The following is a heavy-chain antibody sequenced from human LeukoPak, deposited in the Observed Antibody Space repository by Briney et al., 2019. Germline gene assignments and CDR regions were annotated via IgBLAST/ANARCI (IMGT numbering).Heavy chain of an antibody. D-gene: IGHD3-22*01. V-gene: IGHV3-48*03. J-gene: IGHJ6*02. CDR2: ISSSGSTI. Sequence: PGGSLRLSCAASGFTFSSYEMNWVRQAPGKGLEWVSYISSSGSTIYYADSVKGRFTISRDNAKNSLYLQMNSLRAEDTALYYCAKALRDSSGFYIYYGMDVWGQGTTVTVSS. CDR1: GFTFSSYE. CDR3: AKALRDSSGFYIYYGMDV.